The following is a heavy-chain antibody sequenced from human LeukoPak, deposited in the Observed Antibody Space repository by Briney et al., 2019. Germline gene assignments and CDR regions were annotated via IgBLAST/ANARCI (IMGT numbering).Heavy chain of an antibody. D-gene: IGHD4-17*01. Sequence: GGSLRLSCAASEFTFSDNYMSWIRQAPGKGLEWVSYISSSSSTIYYADSVKGRFTISRDNAKNSLYLQMNSLRAEDTAVYYCASSHDYGVVGHAFDIWGQGTMVTVSS. CDR3: ASSHDYGVVGHAFDI. J-gene: IGHJ3*02. CDR1: EFTFSDNY. V-gene: IGHV3-11*01. CDR2: ISSSSSTI.